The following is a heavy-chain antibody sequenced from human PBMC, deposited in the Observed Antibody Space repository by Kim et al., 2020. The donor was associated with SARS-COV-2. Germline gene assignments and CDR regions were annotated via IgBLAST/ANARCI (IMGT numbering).Heavy chain of an antibody. V-gene: IGHV3-23*01. CDR1: GFTFSSYA. Sequence: GGSLRLSCAASGFTFSSYAMSWVRQAPGKGLEWDSAISGSGGSTYYADSVKGRFTISRDNSKNTLYLQMNSLRAEDTAVYYCAKEDYYDSSGYYRGHWGQGTLVTVSS. CDR2: ISGSGGST. CDR3: AKEDYYDSSGYYRGH. D-gene: IGHD3-22*01. J-gene: IGHJ4*02.